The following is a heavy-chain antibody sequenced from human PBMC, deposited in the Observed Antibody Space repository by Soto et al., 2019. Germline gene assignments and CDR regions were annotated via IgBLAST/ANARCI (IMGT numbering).Heavy chain of an antibody. CDR1: GASFSGYY. D-gene: IGHD3-10*01. J-gene: IGHJ4*02. CDR3: ARGSHLAITMVRGVREARFDY. V-gene: IGHV4-34*01. Sequence: PSETLSLTFAVYGASFSGYYWSWIRQPTGKGLEWSGEINHSGSTNYNPSLKSRVTISVDTSKNQFSLKLSSVTAADTAVYYCARGSHLAITMVRGVREARFDYWGQGTLVTVSS. CDR2: INHSGST.